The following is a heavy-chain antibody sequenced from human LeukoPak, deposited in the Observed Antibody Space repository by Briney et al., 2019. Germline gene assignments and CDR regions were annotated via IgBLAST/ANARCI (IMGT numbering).Heavy chain of an antibody. CDR1: GFTFSQYS. V-gene: IGHV3-48*01. Sequence: GGSLRLSCAASGFTFSQYSMNWVRQAPGKGLEWVSHIRSSSETFYADSVKGRFAISRDNAKNSLYLQMDSLRAEDTAMYYCARDHWSPPSYWGQGTLVTVSS. J-gene: IGHJ4*02. CDR3: ARDHWSPPSY. CDR2: IRSSSET. D-gene: IGHD2-8*02.